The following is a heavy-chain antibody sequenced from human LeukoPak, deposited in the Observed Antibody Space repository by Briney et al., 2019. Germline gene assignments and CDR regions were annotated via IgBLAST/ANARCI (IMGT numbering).Heavy chain of an antibody. CDR3: ARCLETGTLRY. J-gene: IGHJ4*02. D-gene: IGHD1-1*01. CDR1: GGSISSYY. Sequence: SETLSLTCTVSGGSISSYYWSWIRQPPGKGLEWIGSIYYSGSTYYNPSLKSRVTISVDTSKNQFSLKLSSVTAADTAVYYCARCLETGTLRYWGQGTLVTVSS. V-gene: IGHV4-39*01. CDR2: IYYSGST.